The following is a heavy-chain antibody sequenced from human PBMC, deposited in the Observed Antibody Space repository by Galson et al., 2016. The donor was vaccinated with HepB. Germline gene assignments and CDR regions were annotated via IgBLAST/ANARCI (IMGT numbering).Heavy chain of an antibody. D-gene: IGHD1-26*01. V-gene: IGHV3-23*01. CDR1: EFTFSYSG. J-gene: IGHJ6*04. Sequence: SLRISCAAAEFTFSYSGLTWGRQGPVTGLVVVSTVKLSADSTDYAEPVKVRFTISRDNSKNTLSLQMNSLTADDTAIYYCVQGSTAPAVWGKGTTVTVSS. CDR3: VQGSTAPAV. CDR2: VKLSADST.